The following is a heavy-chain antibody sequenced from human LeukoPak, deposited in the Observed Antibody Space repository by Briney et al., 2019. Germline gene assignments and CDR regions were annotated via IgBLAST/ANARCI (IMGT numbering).Heavy chain of an antibody. D-gene: IGHD4-17*01. Sequence: ASVKVSCKASGYTFTGYYMHWVRQAPGQGLEWMGWINPNSGGTNYAQKFQGRVTMTRDTSISTAYMELSRLRSDDTAVIYCAREEFYGDHPAMDGWGQGTAVTVSS. CDR3: AREEFYGDHPAMDG. CDR2: INPNSGGT. J-gene: IGHJ6*02. V-gene: IGHV1-2*02. CDR1: GYTFTGYY.